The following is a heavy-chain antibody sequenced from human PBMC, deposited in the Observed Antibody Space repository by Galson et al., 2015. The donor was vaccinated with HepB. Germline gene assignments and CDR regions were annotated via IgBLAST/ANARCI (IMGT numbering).Heavy chain of an antibody. D-gene: IGHD6-13*01. Sequence: QSGAEVKKPGESLEISCKGSGYSFSDYWISWVRQMPGKGLEWMGVIYPGDSDTRYSPSFQGQVTISVDKSINTAYLSLKASDTAMYYCARQFSTATAVDYWGPGTLVTVSS. V-gene: IGHV5-51*01. CDR3: ARQFSTATAVDY. J-gene: IGHJ4*02. CDR2: IYPGDSDT. CDR1: GYSFSDYW.